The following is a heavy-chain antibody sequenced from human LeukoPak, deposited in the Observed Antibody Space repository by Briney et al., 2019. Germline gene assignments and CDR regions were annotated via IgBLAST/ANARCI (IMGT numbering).Heavy chain of an antibody. CDR2: IKSKTDGGTT. CDR1: GFTFSSYA. Sequence: GGSLRLSCAASGFTFSSYAMSWVRQAPGKGLEWVGRIKSKTDGGTTDYAAPVKGRFTISRDDSKNTLFLQMNSLKTEDTAMYYCAKTVSGRYCSSTSCYIPFDYWGQGTLVTVSS. V-gene: IGHV3-15*01. CDR3: AKTVSGRYCSSTSCYIPFDY. D-gene: IGHD2-2*02. J-gene: IGHJ4*02.